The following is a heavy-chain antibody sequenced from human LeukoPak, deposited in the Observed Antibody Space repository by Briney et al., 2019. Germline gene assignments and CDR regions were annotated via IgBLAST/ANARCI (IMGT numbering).Heavy chain of an antibody. CDR3: AGNYGPYYFDY. D-gene: IGHD3-10*01. CDR1: GFTFSNYG. J-gene: IGHJ4*02. CDR2: ILDDGSNK. Sequence: GGSLRLSCAASGFTFSNYGMHRVRQAPGKGLEWLAVILDDGSNKYYAHSVKGRFTISRDNSKNTLYLQMNSMRAEDTSVYYCAGNYGPYYFDYWGQGTLVTVSS. V-gene: IGHV3-33*01.